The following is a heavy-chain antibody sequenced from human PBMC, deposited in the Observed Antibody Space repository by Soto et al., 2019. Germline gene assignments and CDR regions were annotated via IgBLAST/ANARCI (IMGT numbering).Heavy chain of an antibody. CDR2: INPDGSAT. J-gene: IGHJ4*02. V-gene: IGHV3-74*01. Sequence: GGSLRLSCVASGFPFGYYWMSWVRQAPGKGLVWVSRINPDGSATNYADSVKGRFTISRDNAKNTLYLQMNSLRAEDTAVFYCGRGGSDSPMAPGYWGQGTLVTVSS. D-gene: IGHD5-18*01. CDR3: GRGGSDSPMAPGY. CDR1: GFPFGYYW.